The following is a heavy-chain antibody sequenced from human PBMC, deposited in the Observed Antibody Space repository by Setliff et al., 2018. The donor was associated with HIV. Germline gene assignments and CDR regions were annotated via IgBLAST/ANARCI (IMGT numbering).Heavy chain of an antibody. CDR3: VRGRIDTHWDYFKEYFFNYIDV. CDR1: GNYSVGNYF. J-gene: IGHJ6*03. V-gene: IGHV4-4*07. Sequence: PSETLSLTCTILGNYSVGNYFWGWIRAPADKGLEWIGHIAASGDPNYNTSLKSRLSMSVHTSKNQFSLSLTSVSAADTAVYFCVRGRIDTHWDYFKEYFFNYIDVWGQGTTVTVSS. CDR2: IAASGDP. D-gene: IGHD3-9*01.